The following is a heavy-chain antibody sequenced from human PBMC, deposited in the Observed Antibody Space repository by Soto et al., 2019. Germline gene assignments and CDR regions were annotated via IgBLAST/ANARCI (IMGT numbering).Heavy chain of an antibody. Sequence: NPGGSLRLSCTASGFTFGDYAMSWFRQAPGKGLEWVGFIRSKAYGGTTEYAASVKGRFTISRDDSKSIAYLQMNSLKTEDTAVYYCSTGTTKPQFYYYYYGMDVWGQGTTVTVSS. CDR3: STGTTKPQFYYYYYGMDV. D-gene: IGHD1-1*01. V-gene: IGHV3-49*05. CDR1: GFTFGDYA. CDR2: IRSKAYGGTT. J-gene: IGHJ6*02.